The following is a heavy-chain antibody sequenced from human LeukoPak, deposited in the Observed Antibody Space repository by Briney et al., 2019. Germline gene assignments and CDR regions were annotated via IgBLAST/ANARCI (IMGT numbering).Heavy chain of an antibody. Sequence: SVKVSCKASGGTFSSYAISWVRQAPGQGLEWMGGIIPIFGTANYAQKFQGRVTITADESTSTAYMELSSLRSEDTAVYYCATAQGWLQFDYYYMDVWGKGTTVTVSS. CDR1: GGTFSSYA. D-gene: IGHD5-24*01. V-gene: IGHV1-69*13. CDR2: IIPIFGTA. J-gene: IGHJ6*03. CDR3: ATAQGWLQFDYYYMDV.